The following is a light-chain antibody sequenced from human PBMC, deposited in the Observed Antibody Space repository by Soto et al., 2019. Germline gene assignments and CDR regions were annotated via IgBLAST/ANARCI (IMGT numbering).Light chain of an antibody. J-gene: IGKJ4*01. Sequence: EIVLTQSPATLSMSLGERATLSCRASQSVSTDLAWYQQKPGQAPRLLIFDASNRASGIPSRFSGSGSGTNFTLTISRLEPEDSAVYFCQQRSHWPPLTFGGGTKVEIK. V-gene: IGKV3-11*01. CDR1: QSVSTD. CDR3: QQRSHWPPLT. CDR2: DAS.